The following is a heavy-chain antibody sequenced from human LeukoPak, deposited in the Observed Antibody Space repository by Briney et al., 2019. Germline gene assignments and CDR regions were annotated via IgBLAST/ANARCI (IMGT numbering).Heavy chain of an antibody. J-gene: IGHJ4*02. Sequence: PSETLSLTCTVSGASISSYYWSWIRQPPGKGLEWIGYMYYNGNANYNPSLKSRVTISLDTSENQFSLKLSSMNAADTAVYYCAGNSYINYIDYWGQGTLVTVSS. CDR3: AGNSYINYIDY. V-gene: IGHV4-59*01. D-gene: IGHD1-1*01. CDR1: GASISSYY. CDR2: MYYNGNA.